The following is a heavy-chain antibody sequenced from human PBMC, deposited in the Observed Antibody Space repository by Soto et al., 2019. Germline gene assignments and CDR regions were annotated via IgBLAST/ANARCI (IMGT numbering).Heavy chain of an antibody. CDR2: IKQDGSEK. D-gene: IGHD3-9*01. J-gene: IGHJ4*02. CDR1: GFTFSSYW. Sequence: GGSLRLSCAASGFTFSSYWMSWVRQAPGKGLEWVANIKQDGSEKYYVESVKGRFTISRDNAKKSLYLQMNSLRAEDTALYYCGRDLDIIMRYCAWYTDYWGQGALVTVSS. CDR3: GRDLDIIMRYCAWYTDY. V-gene: IGHV3-7*03.